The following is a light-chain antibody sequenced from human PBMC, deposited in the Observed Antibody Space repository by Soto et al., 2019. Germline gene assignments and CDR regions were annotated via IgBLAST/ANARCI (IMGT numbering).Light chain of an antibody. CDR3: SSYISSGRV. CDR2: DVS. Sequence: QSVLTQPASVSGSPGQSITISCTGISSDVGGYNHVSWYQHHPCKAPKLMIYDVSNRPPGVSNRFSGSKSDNTASLTISGLQGEDEADYYCSSYISSGRVFGGGTKLTVL. CDR1: SSDVGGYNH. J-gene: IGLJ2*01. V-gene: IGLV2-14*03.